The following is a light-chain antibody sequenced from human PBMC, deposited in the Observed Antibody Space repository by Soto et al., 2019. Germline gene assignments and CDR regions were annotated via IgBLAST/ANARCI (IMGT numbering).Light chain of an antibody. CDR1: NSNIGSNT. CDR2: NND. CDR3: AAWDGSLNGWV. Sequence: QSVLTQAPSASGTPGQRVTISCSGSNSNIGSNTVSWYQQVPGTAPKVLIYNNDQRPSGVPDRLSDSKSGTSASLAIGGLQSEDEADYYCAAWDGSLNGWVFGGGTKVTVL. J-gene: IGLJ3*02. V-gene: IGLV1-44*01.